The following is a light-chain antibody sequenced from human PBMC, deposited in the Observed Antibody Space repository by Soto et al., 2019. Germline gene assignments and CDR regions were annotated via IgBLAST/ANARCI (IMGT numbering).Light chain of an antibody. CDR1: QSVSDK. CDR2: ATS. V-gene: IGKV3D-15*01. J-gene: IGKJ5*01. CDR3: QQYNNWPPLIT. Sequence: MTQSPDALYVSPGERVTLSCRASQSVSDKLAWYQQKPGQGPRLLLYATSTRAMGIPARFSGSGSGTEFTLTISSLQSEDFAVYYCQQYNNWPPLITFGQGTRLEIK.